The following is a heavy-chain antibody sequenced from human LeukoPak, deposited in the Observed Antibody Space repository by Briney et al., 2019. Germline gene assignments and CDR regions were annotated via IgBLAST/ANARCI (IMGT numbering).Heavy chain of an antibody. CDR1: GYTFTGDY. V-gene: IGHV1-2*02. J-gene: IGHJ4*02. D-gene: IGHD3-10*01. Sequence: RASVKVSCKASGYTFTGDYMHWVRQAPGQGLEWMGWINPNSGGTNYAQKFQGRVTMTRDTSISTAYMELSRLRSDDTAVYYCARWFGEFSFDYWGQGTLVTVSS. CDR3: ARWFGEFSFDY. CDR2: INPNSGGT.